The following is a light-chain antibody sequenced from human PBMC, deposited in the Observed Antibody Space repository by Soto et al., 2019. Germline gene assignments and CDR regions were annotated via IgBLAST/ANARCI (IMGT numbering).Light chain of an antibody. CDR2: EVS. CDR1: SGDVGNYNY. J-gene: IGLJ1*01. V-gene: IGLV2-14*01. Sequence: ALTQPASVSGSPGQSITISCIGTSGDVGNYNYVSWYQQHPGKVPKLMIYEVSNRPSGVSHRFSGSKSGNTASLTISGLQAEDEADYYCSSYTTSSTYVFGTGTKVTVL. CDR3: SSYTTSSTYV.